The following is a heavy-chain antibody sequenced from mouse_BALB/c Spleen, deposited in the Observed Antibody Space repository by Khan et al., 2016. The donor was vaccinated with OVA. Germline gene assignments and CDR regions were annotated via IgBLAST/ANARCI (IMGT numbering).Heavy chain of an antibody. CDR3: ARGSFDYGRVKNAWFVF. J-gene: IGHJ3*01. D-gene: IGHD1-1*01. CDR1: GYIFTNYG. V-gene: IGHV9-3-1*01. CDR2: INTYTGEP. Sequence: LVKYGPELKKPGETVKISCKASGYIFTNYGMNWVKQAPGQGLKWMGWINTYTGEPTYADDLWGRFAFSLATSASTAYLQIKNLKNEDTVTYFFARGSFDYGRVKNAWFVFWGQGTLVTVSA.